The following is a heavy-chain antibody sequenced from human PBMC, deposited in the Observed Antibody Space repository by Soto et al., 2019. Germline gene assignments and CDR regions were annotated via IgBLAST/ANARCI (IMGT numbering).Heavy chain of an antibody. CDR2: INAGNGNT. V-gene: IGHV1-3*01. CDR1: GYTFTSYA. Sequence: QVQLVQSGAEVKKPGASVKVSCKTSGYTFTSYAVHWARQAPGQRLEWMGWINAGNGNTEYSQKFQGRVTFTRDTSASTAHMDLSSLRSEDPAVYYCVAVDYGDYWGQGTLVTVSS. CDR3: VAVDYGDY. D-gene: IGHD6-19*01. J-gene: IGHJ4*02.